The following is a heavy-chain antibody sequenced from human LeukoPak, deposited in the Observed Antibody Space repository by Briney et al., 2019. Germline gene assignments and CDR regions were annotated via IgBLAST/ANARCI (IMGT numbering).Heavy chain of an antibody. J-gene: IGHJ4*02. CDR3: AREGTESFSADY. D-gene: IGHD1-26*01. CDR1: GDSIRTYY. V-gene: IGHV4-59*01. Sequence: PSETLSLTCTVSGDSIRTYYWSWIRQSPGKGLEWIGYVHYSGGTNYNPSLQSRVTMSVDTPKNQFSLNLRSLTAADTAVYYCAREGTESFSADYWGQGILVTVSS. CDR2: VHYSGGT.